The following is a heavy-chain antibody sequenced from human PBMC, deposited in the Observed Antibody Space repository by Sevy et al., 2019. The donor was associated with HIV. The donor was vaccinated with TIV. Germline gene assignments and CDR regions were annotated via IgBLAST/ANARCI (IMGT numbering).Heavy chain of an antibody. CDR1: AFSLTDYY. Sequence: ASVKVSCKASAFSLTDYYMHWVRQAPGQGLEWVGWINPDGGGTNYAQKFQGRVTMTRDTSISTAYMDLSRLRSDDTAVYFCTRGGVNMDAFDIWGQGTMVTVSS. J-gene: IGHJ3*02. V-gene: IGHV1-2*02. CDR3: TRGGVNMDAFDI. D-gene: IGHD3-16*01. CDR2: INPDGGGT.